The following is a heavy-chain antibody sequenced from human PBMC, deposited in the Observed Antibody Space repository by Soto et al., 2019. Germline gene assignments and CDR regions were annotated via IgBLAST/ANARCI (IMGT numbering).Heavy chain of an antibody. D-gene: IGHD2-2*01. J-gene: IGHJ6*02. V-gene: IGHV4-39*01. CDR1: GGSISSSSYY. Sequence: SETLSLTCTVSGGSISSSSYYWGWIRQPPGKGLEWIGSIYYSGSTYYNPSLKSRVTISVDTSKNQFSLKLSSVTAADTAVYYAVTGGSADLGMDVWGQGTTVTVSS. CDR3: VTGGSADLGMDV. CDR2: IYYSGST.